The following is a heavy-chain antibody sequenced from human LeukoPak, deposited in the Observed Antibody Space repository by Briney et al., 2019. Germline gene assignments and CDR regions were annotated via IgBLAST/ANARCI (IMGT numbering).Heavy chain of an antibody. CDR2: ISPYNGNT. J-gene: IGHJ4*02. CDR3: ATEGYYDSSGYYNDY. Sequence: ASVKVSCKASGYTFTTYIISWVRQAPGQGLEWMGWISPYNGNTNYAQKLQGRVTMTTDTSTSTAYMELRSLRSDDSAVYYCATEGYYDSSGYYNDYWGQGTLVTVSS. V-gene: IGHV1-18*01. CDR1: GYTFTTYI. D-gene: IGHD3-22*01.